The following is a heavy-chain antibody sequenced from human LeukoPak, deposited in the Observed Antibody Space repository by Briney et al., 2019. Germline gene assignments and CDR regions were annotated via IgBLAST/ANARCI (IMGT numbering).Heavy chain of an antibody. CDR1: GFTFSDYY. CDR3: ARGEVDIVATITYYYYGMDV. CDR2: ISSSGSTI. V-gene: IGHV3-11*01. Sequence: PGGSLRLSCAASGFTFSDYYMSWIRQAPGKGLEWVSYISSSGSTIYYADSVKGRFTISRDNAKNSLYLQMNSLRAEDTAVYYCARGEVDIVATITYYYYGMDVWGQGTTVTVSS. J-gene: IGHJ6*02. D-gene: IGHD5-12*01.